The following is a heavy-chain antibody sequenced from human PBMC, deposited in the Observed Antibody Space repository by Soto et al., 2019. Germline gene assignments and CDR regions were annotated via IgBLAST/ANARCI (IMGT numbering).Heavy chain of an antibody. CDR2: ISYDGSNK. CDR1: GFTFSSYA. Sequence: QVQLVESGGGVVQPGRSLRLSCAASGFTFSSYAMNWVRQAPGKGLEWVAVISYDGSNKYYADSVKGRFTISRDNSKNTLYLQMNSRRAEDKAVYYCARGPEEPRAVAGTWWFEPWGPGTLVTVSS. D-gene: IGHD6-19*01. CDR3: ARGPEEPRAVAGTWWFEP. V-gene: IGHV3-30-3*01. J-gene: IGHJ5*02.